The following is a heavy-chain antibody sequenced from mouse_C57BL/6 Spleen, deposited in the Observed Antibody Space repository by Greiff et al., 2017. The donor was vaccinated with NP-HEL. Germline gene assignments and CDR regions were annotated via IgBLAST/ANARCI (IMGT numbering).Heavy chain of an antibody. V-gene: IGHV1-53*01. D-gene: IGHD2-4*01. CDR2: INPSNGGT. CDR3: SRGNYDRGYFDY. J-gene: IGHJ2*01. CDR1: GYTFTSYW. Sequence: VQLQQPGAELVKPGASVKLSCKASGYTFTSYWMHWVKQRPGQGLEWIGNINPSNGGTNYNEKFKSKATLTVDKSSSTAYMQLSSLTSEDSAVYYCSRGNYDRGYFDYWGQGTTLTVSS.